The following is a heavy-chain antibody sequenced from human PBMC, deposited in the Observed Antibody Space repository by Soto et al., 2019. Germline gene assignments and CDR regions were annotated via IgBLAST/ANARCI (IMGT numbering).Heavy chain of an antibody. Sequence: QVQLQESGPGRVKPSPTLSLTCTVSGGSISSGGYYWSWIRQHPGKGLEWIGYIYYSGSTYYNPSLKSRVTISVDTSKNQFSLKLSSVTAADTAVYYCARDPYGSGSGGWFDPRGQGPLVTVSS. V-gene: IGHV4-31*03. CDR3: ARDPYGSGSGGWFDP. CDR2: IYYSGST. CDR1: GGSISSGGYY. J-gene: IGHJ5*02. D-gene: IGHD3-10*01.